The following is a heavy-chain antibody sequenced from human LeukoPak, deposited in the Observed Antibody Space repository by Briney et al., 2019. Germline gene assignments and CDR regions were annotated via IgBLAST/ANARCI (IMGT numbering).Heavy chain of an antibody. CDR2: IYSGGST. CDR3: ARDPTGDLDD. V-gene: IGHV3-53*01. J-gene: IGHJ4*02. Sequence: GGSLRLSCAASGFTFSNNYMSWVRQAPGKGLEWVSVIYSGGSTYYADSVKGRFTISRDNSKNTLYLQMNSLRAEDTAVYYCARDPTGDLDDWGQGTLVTVSS. CDR1: GFTFSNNY. D-gene: IGHD7-27*01.